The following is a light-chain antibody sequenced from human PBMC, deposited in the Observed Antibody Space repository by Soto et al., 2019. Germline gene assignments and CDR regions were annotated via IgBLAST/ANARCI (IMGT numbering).Light chain of an antibody. CDR3: QSYDSSLSGVV. J-gene: IGLJ2*01. CDR2: GNS. V-gene: IGLV1-40*01. Sequence: QSVLTQSPSVSGAPGQRVTISCTGSSSNIGADYDVHWYQQFPGTAPKLLIYGNSNRPSGVPDRFSGSKSGTSAFLAITGLQAEDEADYYCQSYDSSLSGVVFGGGTKLTVL. CDR1: SSNIGADYD.